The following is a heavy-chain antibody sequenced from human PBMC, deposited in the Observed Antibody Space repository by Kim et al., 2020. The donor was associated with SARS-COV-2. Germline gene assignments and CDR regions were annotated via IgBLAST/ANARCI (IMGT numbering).Heavy chain of an antibody. CDR3: ARRQDYFGSSYFDY. V-gene: IGHV4-31*02. D-gene: IGHD3-10*01. J-gene: IGHJ4*02. Sequence: SPSLKSRITISVDTSKNQFSLKLSVVTAADTAVYYCARRQDYFGSSYFDYWGQGTLVTVSS.